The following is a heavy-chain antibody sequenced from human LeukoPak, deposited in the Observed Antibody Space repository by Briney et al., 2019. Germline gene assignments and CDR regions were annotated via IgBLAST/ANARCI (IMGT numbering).Heavy chain of an antibody. D-gene: IGHD5-18*01. CDR3: ARDLTPHSYGSL. CDR2: IRSKANSYAT. Sequence: GGSLRLSCAASGFTFSGSAMHWVRQASGKGLEWVGRIRSKANSYATAYAASVKGRFTISRDDSKNTAYLQMNSLKTEDTAVYYCARDLTPHSYGSLWGQGTLVTVSS. J-gene: IGHJ4*02. CDR1: GFTFSGSA. V-gene: IGHV3-73*01.